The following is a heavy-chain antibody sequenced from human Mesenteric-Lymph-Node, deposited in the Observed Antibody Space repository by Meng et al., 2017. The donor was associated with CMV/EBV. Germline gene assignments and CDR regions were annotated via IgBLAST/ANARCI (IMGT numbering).Heavy chain of an antibody. D-gene: IGHD3-22*01. CDR1: GFTFDDYA. CDR2: ISWNSGSI. CDR3: ARGDYYDSSGYVFDY. Sequence: SLKISCAASGFTFDDYAMHWVRQAPGKGLEWVSAISWNSGSIGYADSVKGRFTISRDNAKNTLYLQMNSLRAEDTAVYYCARGDYYDSSGYVFDYWGQGTLVTVSS. V-gene: IGHV3-9*01. J-gene: IGHJ4*02.